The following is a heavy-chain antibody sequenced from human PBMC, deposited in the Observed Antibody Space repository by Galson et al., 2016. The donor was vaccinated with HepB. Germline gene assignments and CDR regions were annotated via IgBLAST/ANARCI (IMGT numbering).Heavy chain of an antibody. V-gene: IGHV3-23*01. CDR2: ITGRGDSA. CDR1: GFIFCNYA. J-gene: IGHJ6*02. D-gene: IGHD1-14*01. CDR3: AKHAEPYYYYAMDV. Sequence: SLRLSCAASGFIFCNYAMSWVRQAPGKGLEWVSTITGRGDSAYYADSVKGRFTISRDNSRNTLFLQMNSLRAEDTAIYYCAKHAEPYYYYAMDVWGQGTTVTVSS.